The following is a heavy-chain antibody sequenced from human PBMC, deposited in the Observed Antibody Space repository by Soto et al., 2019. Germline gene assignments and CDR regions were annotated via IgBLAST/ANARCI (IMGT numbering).Heavy chain of an antibody. V-gene: IGHV2-26*01. Sequence: QVTLKESGPALVKPTETLTLTCTVSGFSLTTGKMGVSWIRQPPGKALEWLAHIFSDNERSYSTSLQRRLTIYKDTSGGQVVLRMTNVEPVDTATYYCARMNVDSYQFYDVMDVWGQGTTVTVSS. J-gene: IGHJ6*02. D-gene: IGHD4-17*01. CDR1: GFSLTTGKMG. CDR2: IFSDNER. CDR3: ARMNVDSYQFYDVMDV.